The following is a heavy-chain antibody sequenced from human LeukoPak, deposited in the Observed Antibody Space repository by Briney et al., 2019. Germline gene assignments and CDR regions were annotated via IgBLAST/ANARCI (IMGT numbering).Heavy chain of an antibody. J-gene: IGHJ4*02. CDR1: GFTFSSYA. V-gene: IGHV3-48*04. CDR2: ISSSGSTI. Sequence: PGGSLRLSCAASGFTFSSYAMSWVRQAPGKGLEWVSYISSSGSTIYYADSVKGRFTISRDNAKNSLYLQMNSLRAEDMALYYCAKGTYYYDSSGYYGGAFDYWGQGTLVTVSS. CDR3: AKGTYYYDSSGYYGGAFDY. D-gene: IGHD3-22*01.